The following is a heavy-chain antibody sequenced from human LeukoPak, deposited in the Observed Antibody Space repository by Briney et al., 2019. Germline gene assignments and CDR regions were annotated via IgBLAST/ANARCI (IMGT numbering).Heavy chain of an antibody. CDR1: GYTFTDYY. V-gene: IGHV1-2*02. J-gene: IGHJ4*02. CDR3: ARDPVELATTEYDY. Sequence: ASVKVSCKASGYTFTDYYMHWVRQAPGQGLEWMGWINPHSGGTDHAQKFQGRVTMTRDTSISTAYMELSRLRSDDTAVYYCARDPVELATTEYDYWGQGTLVTVSS. CDR2: INPHSGGT. D-gene: IGHD5-24*01.